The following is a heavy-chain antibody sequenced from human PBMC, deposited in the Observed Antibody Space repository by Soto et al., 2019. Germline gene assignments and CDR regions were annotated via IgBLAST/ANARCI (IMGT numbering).Heavy chain of an antibody. D-gene: IGHD3-10*01. V-gene: IGHV4-59*01. CDR1: GGSMRSYY. Sequence: PSETLSLTCSVSGGSMRSYYWSWIRQPPGKGLEWIGYIHDSGITDYNPSLKSRATISIDTFRNQISLNLHSVTAADTAVYYCARHNYGSGSTYFDYWGQGTLVTVSS. J-gene: IGHJ4*02. CDR3: ARHNYGSGSTYFDY. CDR2: IHDSGIT.